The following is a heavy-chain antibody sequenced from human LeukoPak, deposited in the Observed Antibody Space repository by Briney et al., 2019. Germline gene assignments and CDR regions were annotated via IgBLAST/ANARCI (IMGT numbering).Heavy chain of an antibody. CDR3: ARGRRVIQLWLLADYYGMDV. J-gene: IGHJ6*02. V-gene: IGHV1-8*01. Sequence: ASVKVSCKASGYTFTSYDINWVRQATGQGLEWMGWMNPNSGNTGYAQKFQGRVTMTRNTSISTAYMELSSLRSEDTAVYYCARGRRVIQLWLLADYYGMDVWGQGTTVTVSS. CDR1: GYTFTSYD. D-gene: IGHD5-18*01. CDR2: MNPNSGNT.